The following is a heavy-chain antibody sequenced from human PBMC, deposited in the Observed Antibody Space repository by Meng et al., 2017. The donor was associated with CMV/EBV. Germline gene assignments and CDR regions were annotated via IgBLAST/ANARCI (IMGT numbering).Heavy chain of an antibody. CDR2: IIPIFGTA. Sequence: PCKASGGPFSSYAISWVRQAPGQGLEWMGRIIPIFGTANYAQKFQGRVTITTDESTSTAYMELSSLRSEDTAVYYCARDFWSGYYDYWGQGTLVTVSS. J-gene: IGHJ4*02. CDR3: ARDFWSGYYDY. V-gene: IGHV1-69*05. D-gene: IGHD3-3*01. CDR1: GGPFSSYA.